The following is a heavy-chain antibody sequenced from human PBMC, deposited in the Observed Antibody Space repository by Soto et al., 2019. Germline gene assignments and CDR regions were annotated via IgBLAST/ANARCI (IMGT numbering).Heavy chain of an antibody. CDR2: IYYSGST. CDR3: ARHQVSHMVRGVIPPFYFDY. CDR1: GVSISSSSYY. V-gene: IGHV4-39*01. J-gene: IGHJ4*02. Sequence: SETLSLTCTVSGVSISSSSYYWSWIRQPPGKGLEWIGSIYYSGSTYYNPSLKSRVTISVDTSKNQFSLKLSSVTAADTAVYYCARHQVSHMVRGVIPPFYFDYWGQGTLVTVSS. D-gene: IGHD3-10*01.